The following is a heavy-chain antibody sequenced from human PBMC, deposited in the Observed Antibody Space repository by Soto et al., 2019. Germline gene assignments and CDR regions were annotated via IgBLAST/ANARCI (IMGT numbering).Heavy chain of an antibody. Sequence: QVQLVQSGAEVKKPGSSVKVSCKASGGTFSSYAISWVRQAPGQGLEWMGGIIPIFGTANYAQTFQGRVTITADESTSTAYMELSSLRSEDTAVYYFARWVLTAEKYSSSSGRAVDIWGQGTMVTGSS. CDR3: ARWVLTAEKYSSSSGRAVDI. CDR1: GGTFSSYA. J-gene: IGHJ3*02. D-gene: IGHD6-6*01. CDR2: IIPIFGTA. V-gene: IGHV1-69*01.